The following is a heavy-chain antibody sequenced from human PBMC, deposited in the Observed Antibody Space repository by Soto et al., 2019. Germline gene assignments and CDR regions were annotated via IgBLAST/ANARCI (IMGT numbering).Heavy chain of an antibody. CDR1: GGSISSGDYY. Sequence: QVQLQESRPGLVKLSQTLSLTCTVSGGSISSGDYYWSWIRQPPGKGLEWIGYIYYSGSTYYNPCLKSRVTISVDTSKNQCSLKLSCVTAGDTAVYYCARVRAAAGAVDYWGEGTLVIVSS. CDR3: ARVRAAAGAVDY. J-gene: IGHJ4*02. CDR2: IYYSGST. V-gene: IGHV4-30-4*01. D-gene: IGHD6-13*01.